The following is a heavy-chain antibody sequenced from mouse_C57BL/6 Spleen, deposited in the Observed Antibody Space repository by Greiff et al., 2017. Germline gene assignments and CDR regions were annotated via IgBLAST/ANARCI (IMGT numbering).Heavy chain of an antibody. D-gene: IGHD1-1*01. CDR1: GFTFSDAW. CDR2: IRNKANNHAT. CDR3: RSDYYGSSDWYFDV. V-gene: IGHV6-6*01. J-gene: IGHJ1*03. Sequence: EVKLVESGGGLVQPGGSMKLSCAASGFTFSDAWMDWVRQSPEKGLEWVAEIRNKANNHATYYAESVKGRFTISRDDSKSSVYLQMNSLRAEDNGIYYRRSDYYGSSDWYFDVWGTGTTVTVSS.